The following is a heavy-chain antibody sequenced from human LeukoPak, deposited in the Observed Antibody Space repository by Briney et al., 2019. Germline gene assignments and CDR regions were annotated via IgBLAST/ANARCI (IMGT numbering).Heavy chain of an antibody. CDR2: ISGSGGST. V-gene: IGHV3-23*01. Sequence: PGGSLRLSCAASGFTFSSYAMSWVRQAPGKGLEWVSAISGSGGSTYYADSVKGRFTISRDNSKNTLYLQMNSLRAEDTAVYYCAKQSVEASGYYYGSFDYWGQGTLVTVSS. CDR1: GFTFSSYA. CDR3: AKQSVEASGYYYGSFDY. J-gene: IGHJ4*02. D-gene: IGHD3-22*01.